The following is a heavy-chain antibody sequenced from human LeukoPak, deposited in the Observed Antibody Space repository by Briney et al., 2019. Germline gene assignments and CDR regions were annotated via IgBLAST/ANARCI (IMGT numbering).Heavy chain of an antibody. V-gene: IGHV1-2*02. J-gene: IGHJ4*02. D-gene: IGHD2-21*02. Sequence: ASVKVSCKASGYRFISNYIQWVRQAPGLGPEWMGWMHPGNGNTRYAEKFQGRVTMTRDTSINTAYMDLSNLRSDETAVYYCAREGSYCVGGDCYSFDFWGQGTLITVSS. CDR3: AREGSYCVGGDCYSFDF. CDR2: MHPGNGNT. CDR1: GYRFISNY.